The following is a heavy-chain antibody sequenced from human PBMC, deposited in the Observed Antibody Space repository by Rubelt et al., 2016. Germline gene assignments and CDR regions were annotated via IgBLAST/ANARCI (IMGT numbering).Heavy chain of an antibody. Sequence: QVQLVQSGAEVKKPGASVKVSCKASGYTFTSYAMHWVRQAPGQRLEWMGWINAGNGTTKYPQKFQGRGTINRDTSASTAYMELSSLRSEDTAVYYCARDGPYYDSSGSSYYYYGMDVWGQGTTVTVSS. CDR2: INAGNGTT. D-gene: IGHD3-22*01. CDR1: GYTFTSYA. J-gene: IGHJ6*02. CDR3: ARDGPYYDSSGSSYYYYGMDV. V-gene: IGHV1-3*01.